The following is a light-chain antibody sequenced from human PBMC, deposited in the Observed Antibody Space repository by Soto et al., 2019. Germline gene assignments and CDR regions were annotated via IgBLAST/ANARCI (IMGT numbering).Light chain of an antibody. CDR1: SSNIGRNT. Sequence: SVLTQPPSASGTPGQRVTISCSGSSSNIGRNTANWYRQLPGTAPKLLIYSNDLRPSGVPDRLSGSNSGTSASLAISGLQSEDDADYFCAAWDDSLNTYVFGAGTKVTV. J-gene: IGLJ1*01. CDR2: SND. V-gene: IGLV1-44*01. CDR3: AAWDDSLNTYV.